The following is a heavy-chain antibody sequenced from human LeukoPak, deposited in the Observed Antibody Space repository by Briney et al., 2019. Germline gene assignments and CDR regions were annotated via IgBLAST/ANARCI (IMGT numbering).Heavy chain of an antibody. D-gene: IGHD6-19*01. CDR2: ISYDGSNK. V-gene: IGHV3-30*04. CDR1: GFTFSSYA. J-gene: IGHJ4*02. Sequence: GGSLRLSCAASGFTFSSYAVHCVRQAPGKGLEWVAVISYDGSNKYYADPVKGRFTISRDNSKNTLYQQMNSLRAEDTAVYCCSRAIAVAGTSVDYWGQGTLVTVSS. CDR3: SRAIAVAGTSVDY.